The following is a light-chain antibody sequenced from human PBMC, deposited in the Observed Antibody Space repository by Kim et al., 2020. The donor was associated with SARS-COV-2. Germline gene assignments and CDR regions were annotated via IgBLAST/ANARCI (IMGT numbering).Light chain of an antibody. J-gene: IGLJ7*01. CDR1: SANIGNNY. V-gene: IGLV1-51*01. CDR3: GTWDSRLSSAV. Sequence: GQKGTISYSGSSANIGNNYVSLYQQHPGTAPNLLFFDNKIRPSGISDRFSGSKSGTSATLGITGLQTGDEADYYCGTWDSRLSSAVFGGGTQLTVL. CDR2: DNK.